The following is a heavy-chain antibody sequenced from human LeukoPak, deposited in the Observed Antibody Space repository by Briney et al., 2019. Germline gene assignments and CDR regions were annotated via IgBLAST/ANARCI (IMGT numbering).Heavy chain of an antibody. D-gene: IGHD2-2*02. CDR2: INPSGGST. CDR3: ARSWMGVPAAIPRPFEY. V-gene: IGHV1-46*01. CDR1: GYTFTSYY. J-gene: IGHJ4*02. Sequence: ASVKVSCKASGYTFTSYYMHWVRQAPGQGLEWMGIINPSGGSTSYAQKFRGRVTMTRDTSTSTVYMELSSLRSEDTAVYYCARSWMGVPAAIPRPFEYWGQGTLVTVSS.